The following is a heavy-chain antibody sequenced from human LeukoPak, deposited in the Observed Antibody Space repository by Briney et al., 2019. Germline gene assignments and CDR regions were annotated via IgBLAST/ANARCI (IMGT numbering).Heavy chain of an antibody. CDR3: ARAGQLRFLEWLLRRYNWFDP. Sequence: ASVKVSCKASGYTFTSYDINWVRQATGQGLEWMGWMNPNSGNTGYAQKFQGRVTMTTDTSTSTAYMELRSLRSDDTAVYYCARAGQLRFLEWLLRRYNWFDPWGQGTLVTVSS. CDR2: MNPNSGNT. D-gene: IGHD3-3*01. J-gene: IGHJ5*02. CDR1: GYTFTSYD. V-gene: IGHV1-8*01.